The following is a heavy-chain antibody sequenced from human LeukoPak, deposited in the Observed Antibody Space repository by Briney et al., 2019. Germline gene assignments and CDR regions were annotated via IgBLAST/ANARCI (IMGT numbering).Heavy chain of an antibody. D-gene: IGHD1-26*01. Sequence: PGRSLRLSCAASGFTFSSYAMHWVRQAPGKGLEWVAVISYDGSNKYYADSVKGRFTISRDNSKNTLYLQMNSLRAEDTAVYYCASSSPGSDRVFGYWGQGTLVTVSP. V-gene: IGHV3-30-3*01. CDR2: ISYDGSNK. J-gene: IGHJ4*02. CDR1: GFTFSSYA. CDR3: ASSSPGSDRVFGY.